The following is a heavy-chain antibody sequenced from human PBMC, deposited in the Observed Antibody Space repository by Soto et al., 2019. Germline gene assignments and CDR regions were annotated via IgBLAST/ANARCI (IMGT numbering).Heavy chain of an antibody. V-gene: IGHV3-23*01. D-gene: IGHD2-2*01. Sequence: PGGSLRLSCAACGFTFSSYAMSWVRQAPGKGLEWVSAISGSGGSTYYADSVKDRFTISRDNSKNTVYLQMNSLRAEDTAVYYCAKTPKYCSSTSCYLEYWGQGTLVTVSS. CDR3: AKTPKYCSSTSCYLEY. J-gene: IGHJ4*02. CDR2: ISGSGGST. CDR1: GFTFSSYA.